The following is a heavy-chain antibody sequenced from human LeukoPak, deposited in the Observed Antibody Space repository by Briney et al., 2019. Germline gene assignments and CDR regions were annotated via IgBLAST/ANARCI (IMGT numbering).Heavy chain of an antibody. CDR3: ARIFND. J-gene: IGHJ4*02. CDR2: ISASGTI. CDR1: GGSISTYY. V-gene: IGHV4-59*01. Sequence: SETLSLTCTVSGGSISTYYWSWFRQPPGKGLEFIGYISASGTINYNPSLESRLIMSLDTSKNQFSLNLMSVTAADTAVYYCARIFNDWGQGTLVTVSS.